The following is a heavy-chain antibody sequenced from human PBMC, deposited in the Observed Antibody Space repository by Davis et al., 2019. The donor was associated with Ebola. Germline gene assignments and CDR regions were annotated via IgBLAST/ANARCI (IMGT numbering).Heavy chain of an antibody. CDR3: VRSGVRGYYNGMDV. J-gene: IGHJ6*02. D-gene: IGHD2-8*01. CDR1: GYTFTSYD. V-gene: IGHV1-8*01. CDR2: MNPNSGNT. Sequence: ASVKVSCKASGYTFTSYDINWVRQATGQGLEWMGWMNPNSGNTGYVEKFQGRVTMTRNTSTSTAYMELSSLRSEDTAVYYCVRSGVRGYYNGMDVWGQGTTVSVSS.